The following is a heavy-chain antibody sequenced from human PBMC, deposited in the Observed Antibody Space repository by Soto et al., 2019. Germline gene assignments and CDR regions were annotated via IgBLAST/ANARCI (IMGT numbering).Heavy chain of an antibody. CDR3: AKGVAVAGTSLLSDY. D-gene: IGHD6-19*01. CDR1: GFTFSSYA. Sequence: EVQLLESGGGLVQPGGSLRLSCAASGFTFSSYAMSWVRQAPGKGLEWVSAISGSGGSTYYAHSVKGRFTISRDNSKNTRYLQMNSLRAEDTAVYYCAKGVAVAGTSLLSDYWGQGTLVTVSS. J-gene: IGHJ4*02. V-gene: IGHV3-23*01. CDR2: ISGSGGST.